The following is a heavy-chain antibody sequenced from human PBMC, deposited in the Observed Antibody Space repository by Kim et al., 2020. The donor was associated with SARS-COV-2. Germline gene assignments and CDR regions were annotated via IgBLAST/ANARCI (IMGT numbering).Heavy chain of an antibody. Sequence: GGSLRLSCVASEFSFSDYYMSWVRQAPGKGLEWLSHISGSSNTIVYADSAKGRFTISRDNAMNSLHLQMNSLRADDTAVYYCARVVQVSDGMDVWGQGTTVIVSS. D-gene: IGHD1-20*01. V-gene: IGHV3-11*01. J-gene: IGHJ6*01. CDR3: ARVVQVSDGMDV. CDR2: ISGSSNTI. CDR1: EFSFSDYY.